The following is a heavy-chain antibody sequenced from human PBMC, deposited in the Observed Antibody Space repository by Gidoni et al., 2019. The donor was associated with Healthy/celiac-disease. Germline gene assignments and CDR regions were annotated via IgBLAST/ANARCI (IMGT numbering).Heavy chain of an antibody. V-gene: IGHV4-59*01. Sequence: QVQLQESGPGLVKPSETLSLTCTVSGGSISSYYWSWIRQPPGKGLEWIGYIYYSGSTNYNPSLKSRVTISVDTSKNQFSLKLSSVTAADTAVYYCARSPEVAAGRVDYWGQGTLVTVSS. CDR2: IYYSGST. D-gene: IGHD6-13*01. CDR1: GGSISSYY. J-gene: IGHJ4*02. CDR3: ARSPEVAAGRVDY.